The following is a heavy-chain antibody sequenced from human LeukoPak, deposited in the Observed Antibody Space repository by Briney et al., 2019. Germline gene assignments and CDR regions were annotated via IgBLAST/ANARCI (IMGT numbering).Heavy chain of an antibody. J-gene: IGHJ1*01. CDR1: GFTFRSYG. Sequence: GGSLRLSCAASGFTFRSYGMHWVRQAPGKGLEWVAFTRYDGNNKYYADSVKGRLTISRDNSKNTVYLQMNSLRPEDTAVYYCARGGKRALAGTRSPQYFQHWGQGTLVTVSS. V-gene: IGHV3-30*02. CDR3: ARGGKRALAGTRSPQYFQH. D-gene: IGHD6-19*01. CDR2: TRYDGNNK.